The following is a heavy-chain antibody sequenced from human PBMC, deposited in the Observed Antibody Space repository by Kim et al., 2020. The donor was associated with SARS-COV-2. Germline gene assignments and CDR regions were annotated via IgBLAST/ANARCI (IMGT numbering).Heavy chain of an antibody. CDR1: GYSFTSYW. D-gene: IGHD6-13*01. Sequence: GESLKISCKGSGYSFTSYWISWVRQMPGKGLEWMGRIDPSDSYTNYSPSFQGHVTISADKSISTAYLQWSSLKASDTAMYYCARSAAGTSGWYGGEQAWGQGTLVTVSS. V-gene: IGHV5-10-1*01. J-gene: IGHJ5*02. CDR3: ARSAAGTSGWYGGEQA. CDR2: IDPSDSYT.